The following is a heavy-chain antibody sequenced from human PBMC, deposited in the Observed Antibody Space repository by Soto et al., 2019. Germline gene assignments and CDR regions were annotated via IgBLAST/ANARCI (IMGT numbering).Heavy chain of an antibody. CDR3: ARVVHSSSHFYYGMDV. V-gene: IGHV4-59*01. J-gene: IGHJ6*02. Sequence: SETLSLTCTVSGGSISSYYWSWIRQPPGKGLEWIGYIYYSGSTNYNPSLKSRVTISVDTSKNQFSLKLSSVTAADTAVYYCARVVHSSSHFYYGMDVWGQGTTVTVSS. D-gene: IGHD6-13*01. CDR2: IYYSGST. CDR1: GGSISSYY.